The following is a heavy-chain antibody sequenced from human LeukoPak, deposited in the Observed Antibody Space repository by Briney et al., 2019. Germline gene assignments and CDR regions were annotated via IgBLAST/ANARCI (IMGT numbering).Heavy chain of an antibody. CDR3: ARAVYSSSWFPFDY. Sequence: PSETLSLTCAVYGGSFSGYYWSWIRQPPGKGLEWIGEINHSGSTNYNPSLKSRVTISVDTSKNQFSLKLSSVTAADTAVYYCARAVYSSSWFPFDYWGQGTLATVSS. CDR1: GGSFSGYY. CDR2: INHSGST. J-gene: IGHJ4*02. D-gene: IGHD6-13*01. V-gene: IGHV4-34*01.